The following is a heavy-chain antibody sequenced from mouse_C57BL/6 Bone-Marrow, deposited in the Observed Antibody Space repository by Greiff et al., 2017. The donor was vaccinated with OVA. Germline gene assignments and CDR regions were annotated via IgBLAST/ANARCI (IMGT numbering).Heavy chain of an antibody. D-gene: IGHD2-4*01. J-gene: IGHJ3*01. CDR3: ARSGPTMITTGFAY. Sequence: VQLQQSGPVLVKPGASVKMSCKASGYTFTDYYMNWVKQSHGKSLEWIGVINPYNGGTSYNQKFKGKATLTVDKSSSTAYMELNSLTSEDSAVYYCARSGPTMITTGFAYWGQGTLVTVSA. CDR2: INPYNGGT. CDR1: GYTFTDYY. V-gene: IGHV1-19*01.